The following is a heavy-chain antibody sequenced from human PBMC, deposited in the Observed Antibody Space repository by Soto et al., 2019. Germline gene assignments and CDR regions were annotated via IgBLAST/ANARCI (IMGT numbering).Heavy chain of an antibody. J-gene: IGHJ6*02. D-gene: IGHD3-10*01. CDR2: ISAYNGNT. V-gene: IGHV1-18*01. CDR1: GYTFTSYG. CDR3: ASNYLYYYGSGNTNYYGMDV. Sequence: QVQLVQSGAEVKKPGASVKVSCKASGYTFTSYGISWVRQAPGQGLEWMGWISAYNGNTYYAQKLQGRVTMTTDTSTSTAYMELRSLRSDDTAVYYCASNYLYYYGSGNTNYYGMDVWGQGTTVTVSS.